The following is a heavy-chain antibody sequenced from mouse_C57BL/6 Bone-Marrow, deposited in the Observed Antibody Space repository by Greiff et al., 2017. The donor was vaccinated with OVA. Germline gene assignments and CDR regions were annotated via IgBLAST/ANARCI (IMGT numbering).Heavy chain of an antibody. CDR1: GFSFNTYA. D-gene: IGHD1-1*01. V-gene: IGHV10-1*01. Sequence: EVKLMESGGGLVQPKGSLKLSCAASGFSFNTYAMNWVRQAPGKGLEWVARIRSKSNNYATYYADSVKDRFTISRDDSESMLYLQMNNLKTEDTAMYYCVRQGYGTRYWYFDVWGTGTTVTVSS. CDR3: VRQGYGTRYWYFDV. CDR2: IRSKSNNYAT. J-gene: IGHJ1*03.